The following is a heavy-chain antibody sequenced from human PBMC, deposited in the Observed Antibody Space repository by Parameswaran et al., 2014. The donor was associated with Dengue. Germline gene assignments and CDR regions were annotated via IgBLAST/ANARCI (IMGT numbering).Heavy chain of an antibody. CDR3: ARSRGGIAYKEFDY. Sequence: PGEGLEWIGYIYYSGSTNYNPSLKSRVTISVDTSKNQFSLKLSSVTAADTAVYYCARSRGGIAYKEFDYWGQGTLGHRLL. J-gene: IGHJ4*02. V-gene: IGHV4-59*13. CDR2: IYYSGST. D-gene: IGHD6-13*01.